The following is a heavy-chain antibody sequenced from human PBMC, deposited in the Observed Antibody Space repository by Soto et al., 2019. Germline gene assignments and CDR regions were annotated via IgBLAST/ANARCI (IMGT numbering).Heavy chain of an antibody. CDR3: AKRRGAGGQFDY. Sequence: DVQLLESGGGLVQPEGSLRLSCAASGFTFSSYAVGWVRQGPGKGLEWVAGVSIGGSTHYADSVRGRFTISRDNTKNTLSLQMNSLTDEDTAEYFCAKRRGAGGQFDYWGQGALVTVSS. CDR2: VSIGGST. CDR1: GFTFSSYA. D-gene: IGHD2-15*01. J-gene: IGHJ4*02. V-gene: IGHV3-23*01.